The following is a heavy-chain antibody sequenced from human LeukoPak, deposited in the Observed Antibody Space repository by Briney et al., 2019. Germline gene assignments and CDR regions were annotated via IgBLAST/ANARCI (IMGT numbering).Heavy chain of an antibody. CDR2: INPNSGGT. CDR3: ASTSSGYYDAFDI. D-gene: IGHD3-22*01. CDR1: GYTFTGYY. J-gene: IGHJ3*02. Sequence: ASVKVSCKASGYTFTGYYMHWVRQAPGQGLEWMGWINPNSGGTNYAQKLQGRVTMTRDTSISTAYMELSRLRSDDTAVYYCASTSSGYYDAFDIWGQGTMVTVSS. V-gene: IGHV1-2*02.